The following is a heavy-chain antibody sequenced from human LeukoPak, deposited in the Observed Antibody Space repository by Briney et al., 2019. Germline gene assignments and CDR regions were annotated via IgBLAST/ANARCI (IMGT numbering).Heavy chain of an antibody. D-gene: IGHD3-22*01. J-gene: IGHJ2*01. CDR1: GFTFSSYA. Sequence: PGGSLRLSCAASGFTFSSYAMSWVRQAPGKGLEWVSAISGSGGSTYYADSVKGRFTISRDNSKNTLYLQMNSQRAEDTAVYYCAKVPGYYYDSSGYNWYFDLWGRGTLVTVSS. CDR2: ISGSGGST. CDR3: AKVPGYYYDSSGYNWYFDL. V-gene: IGHV3-23*01.